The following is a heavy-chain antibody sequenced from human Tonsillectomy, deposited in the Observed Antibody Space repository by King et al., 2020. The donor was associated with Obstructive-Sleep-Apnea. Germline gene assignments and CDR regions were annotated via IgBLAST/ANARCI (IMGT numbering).Heavy chain of an antibody. CDR1: GFIFSSYA. D-gene: IGHD2/OR15-2a*01. V-gene: IGHV3-30*04. CDR2: ISYDGSNQ. J-gene: IGHJ4*02. Sequence: VQLVESGGGVVQPGRSLRLSCAASGFIFSSYAIHWVRPAPGKGLEWVAVISYDGSNQYYAETVKGRFTVSRDNSKNTLYLQMNSLRAEDTAVYYCASGYYPDYWGQGILVTVSS. CDR3: ASGYYPDY.